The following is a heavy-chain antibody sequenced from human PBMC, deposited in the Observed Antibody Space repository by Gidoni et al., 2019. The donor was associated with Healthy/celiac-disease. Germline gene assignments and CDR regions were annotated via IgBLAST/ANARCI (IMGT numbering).Heavy chain of an antibody. V-gene: IGHV4-59*01. CDR3: ARGTVSHLSP. CDR1: GGSISSYY. D-gene: IGHD3-16*01. J-gene: IGHJ5*02. CDR2: IYYSGST. Sequence: QVQLQESGPGLVKPSETLSLTCTVSGGSISSYYWSWIRQPPGKGLEWIGYIYYSGSTNYNPSLKSRVTISVDTSKNQFSLKLSSVTAADTAVYYCARGTVSHLSPWGQGTLVTVSS.